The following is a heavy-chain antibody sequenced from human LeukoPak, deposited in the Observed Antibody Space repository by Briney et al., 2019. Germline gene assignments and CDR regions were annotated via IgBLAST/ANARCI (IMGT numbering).Heavy chain of an antibody. CDR1: GGSISSYS. CDR3: ARDGGCSSTSCYHLEAFDI. CDR2: IYYSGST. D-gene: IGHD2-2*01. J-gene: IGHJ3*02. V-gene: IGHV4-59*12. Sequence: SETLSLTCTVSGGSISSYSWSWIRQPPGKGLEWIGCIYYSGSTNYNPSLKSRVTISVDTSKNQFSLKLSSVTAADTAVYYCARDGGCSSTSCYHLEAFDIWGQGTMVTVSS.